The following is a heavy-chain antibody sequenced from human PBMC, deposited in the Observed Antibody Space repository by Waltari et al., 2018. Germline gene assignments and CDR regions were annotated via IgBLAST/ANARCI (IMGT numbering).Heavy chain of an antibody. CDR3: ARDQWFAFDI. J-gene: IGHJ3*02. CDR1: GFTLRSYW. D-gene: IGHD3-22*01. V-gene: IGHV3-7*01. Sequence: EVQLVESGGGLVQPGGSLRLSCAASGFTLRSYWMSRVRQAPGKGLEWVANIKKDGSEEYYVDSVRGRFTISRDNAKNSLYLQMNSLRPEDTAVYYCARDQWFAFDIWGQGTMVTVSS. CDR2: IKKDGSEE.